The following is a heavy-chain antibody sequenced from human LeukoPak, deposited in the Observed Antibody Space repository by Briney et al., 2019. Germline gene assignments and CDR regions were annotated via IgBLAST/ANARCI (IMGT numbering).Heavy chain of an antibody. CDR2: MNPNSGNT. J-gene: IGHJ6*03. CDR3: ARALAARRRYYYYYMDV. CDR1: GYTFTSYD. Sequence: ASVKVSCKAPGYTFTSYDINWVRQATGQGLEWMGWMNPNSGNTGYAQKFQGRVTITRNTSISTAYMELSSLRSEDTAVYYCARALAARRRYYYYYMDVWGKGTTVTVSS. V-gene: IGHV1-8*03. D-gene: IGHD6-6*01.